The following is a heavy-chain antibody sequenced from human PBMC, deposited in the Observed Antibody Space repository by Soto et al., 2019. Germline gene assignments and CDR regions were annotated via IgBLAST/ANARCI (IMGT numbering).Heavy chain of an antibody. Sequence: PSETLSLTCSVSGVSVSDYHWTWIRLTPKKGLEWIGFIHYNGRTDSSPSLKSRVTMSVDMSKNHFSLKLRSVNTADTAVYYCARQLIYWGQGTPVTVSS. V-gene: IGHV4-59*08. CDR3: ARQLIY. CDR1: GVSVSDYH. J-gene: IGHJ4*02. D-gene: IGHD6-13*01. CDR2: IHYNGRT.